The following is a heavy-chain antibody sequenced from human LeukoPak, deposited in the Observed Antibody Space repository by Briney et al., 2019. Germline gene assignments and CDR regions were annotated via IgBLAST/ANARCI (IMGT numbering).Heavy chain of an antibody. CDR3: ARESDLYSSGWSNYYGMDV. CDR2: IYYSGST. Sequence: SETLSLTCTVSGGSISSSSYYWGWIRQPPGKGLEWIGSIYYSGSTYYNPSLKSRVTISVDTSKNQFSLKLSSVTAADTAVYYCARESDLYSSGWSNYYGMDVWGQGTTVTVSS. D-gene: IGHD6-19*01. J-gene: IGHJ6*02. CDR1: GGSISSSSYY. V-gene: IGHV4-39*07.